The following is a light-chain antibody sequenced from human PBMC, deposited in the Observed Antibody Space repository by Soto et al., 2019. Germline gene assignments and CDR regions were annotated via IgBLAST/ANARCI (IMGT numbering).Light chain of an antibody. J-gene: IGLJ1*01. V-gene: IGLV2-14*02. CDR1: SSDVGNYNL. CDR3: SSYTSSSTPYV. CDR2: EVS. Sequence: QSVLTQPASVSGSPGQSITISCTGTSSDVGNYNLVSWYQQHPGKAPKLMIYEVSKRPSGVSNRFSGSKSGNTASLTISGLQAEDEADYYCSSYTSSSTPYVFGTGTKVTVL.